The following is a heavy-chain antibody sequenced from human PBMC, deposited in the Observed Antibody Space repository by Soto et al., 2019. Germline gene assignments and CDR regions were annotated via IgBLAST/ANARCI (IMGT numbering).Heavy chain of an antibody. CDR1: GYTLTELS. J-gene: IGHJ3*02. D-gene: IGHD3-3*01. Sequence: PSVKVSCKVSGYTLTELSMHWVRQAPGKGLEWMGGFDPEDGETIYAQKFQGRVTMTDDTSTDTAYMELSSLRSEDTAVYYCATVITIFGVVPGAFDIWGQGTMVTVSS. V-gene: IGHV1-24*01. CDR2: FDPEDGET. CDR3: ATVITIFGVVPGAFDI.